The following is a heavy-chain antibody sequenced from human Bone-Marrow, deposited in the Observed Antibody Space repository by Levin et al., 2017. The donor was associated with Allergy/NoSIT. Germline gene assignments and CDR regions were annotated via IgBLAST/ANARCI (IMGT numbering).Heavy chain of an antibody. D-gene: IGHD3-3*01. CDR1: GFTFSDYY. CDR2: ISSSGSTI. Sequence: GGSLRLSCAASGFTFSDYYMSWIRQAPGKGLEWVSYISSSGSTIYYADSVKGRFTISRDNAKNSLYLQMNSLRAEDTAVYYCARGVVIGPHYYYYYGMDVWGQGTTVTVSS. CDR3: ARGVVIGPHYYYYYGMDV. J-gene: IGHJ6*02. V-gene: IGHV3-11*01.